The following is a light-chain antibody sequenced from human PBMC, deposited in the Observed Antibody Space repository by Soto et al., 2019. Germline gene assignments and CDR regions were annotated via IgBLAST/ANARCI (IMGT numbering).Light chain of an antibody. CDR2: DVS. Sequence: SVLTQPRSVSGSPGQSVTISCTGTSSDVGGYNYVSWYQQHPGKAPKLMIYDVSKGPSGVPDRFSGSKSGNTASLTISGLQAEDEADYYCCSYAGSYTYVFGTGTKVTVL. J-gene: IGLJ1*01. V-gene: IGLV2-11*01. CDR1: SSDVGGYNY. CDR3: CSYAGSYTYV.